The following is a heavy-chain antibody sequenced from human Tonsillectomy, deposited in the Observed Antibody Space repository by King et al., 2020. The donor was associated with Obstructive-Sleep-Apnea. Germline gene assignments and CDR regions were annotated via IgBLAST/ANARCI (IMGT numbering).Heavy chain of an antibody. D-gene: IGHD3-3*01. CDR2: ISSSSSYT. CDR1: GFTFSDYY. CDR3: AREPQTDTYADFWSGPGRYYYGMDV. Sequence: VQLVESGGGLVKPGGSLRLSCAASGFTFSDYYMSWIRQAPGKGLEWVSYISSSSSYTNYADSVKGRFTISRDNAKNSLYLQMNSLRAEDTAVYYCAREPQTDTYADFWSGPGRYYYGMDVWGQGPTFTVSS. J-gene: IGHJ6*02. V-gene: IGHV3-11*06.